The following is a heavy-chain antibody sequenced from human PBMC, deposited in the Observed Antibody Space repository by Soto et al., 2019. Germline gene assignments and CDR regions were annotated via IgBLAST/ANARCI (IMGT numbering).Heavy chain of an antibody. V-gene: IGHV1-18*01. Sequence: QVQLVQSGAEVKKPGASVKVSCKTSGYSFTKYGVNWVRQAPGQGLQWMGRINPNNGNTDYAQTLQGRLTITADTSSCSAYMELTSVRSNFTAVYYCAGEVRILGGGWALEPWGPGTMVTV. J-gene: IGHJ3*01. CDR3: AGEVRILGGGWALEP. CDR1: GYSFTKYG. CDR2: INPNNGNT. D-gene: IGHD3-3*01.